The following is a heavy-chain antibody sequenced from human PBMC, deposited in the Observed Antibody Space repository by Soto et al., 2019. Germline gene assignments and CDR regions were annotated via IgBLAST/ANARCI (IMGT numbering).Heavy chain of an antibody. D-gene: IGHD5-12*01. V-gene: IGHV1-69*01. CDR1: GGTFSSYA. J-gene: IGHJ4*02. CDR2: IIPIFGTA. Sequence: QVQLVQSGAEVKKPGYSVKVSCKASGGTFSSYAISWVRQAPGQGLEWMGGIIPIFGTANYAQKFQGRVTITAHESMRTAYMELSSLRSEDTAVYYCARREMATISPFAYWGQGTLVTVSS. CDR3: ARREMATISPFAY.